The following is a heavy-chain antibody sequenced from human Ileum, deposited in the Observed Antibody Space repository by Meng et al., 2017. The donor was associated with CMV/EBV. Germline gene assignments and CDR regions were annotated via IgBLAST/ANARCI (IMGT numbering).Heavy chain of an antibody. V-gene: IGHV3-7*01. CDR1: GFTFSNFW. Sequence: GGSLRLSCAISGFTFSNFWMSWVRQAPGKGLEWVANINQDGSEKYFVDSVKGRFTISRDNAKNTLYLQMNSLRAEDTAVYYCTRVASGRYGAFDIWGQGTMVTVSS. J-gene: IGHJ3*02. D-gene: IGHD1-26*01. CDR3: TRVASGRYGAFDI. CDR2: INQDGSEK.